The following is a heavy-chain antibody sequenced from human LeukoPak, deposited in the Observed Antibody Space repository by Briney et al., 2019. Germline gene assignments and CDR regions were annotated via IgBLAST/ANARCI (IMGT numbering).Heavy chain of an antibody. D-gene: IGHD3-10*01. CDR1: GFTFSSYS. Sequence: GGSLRLSCAASGFTFSSYSMNWVRQAPGKGLEWVSTISGSGSSTYYADSVKGRFTISRDNSENTLYLQMNSLRAEDTAVYYCAKDQNYFGSGSPVYWGQGTLVTVSS. CDR3: AKDQNYFGSGSPVY. CDR2: ISGSGSST. V-gene: IGHV3-23*01. J-gene: IGHJ4*02.